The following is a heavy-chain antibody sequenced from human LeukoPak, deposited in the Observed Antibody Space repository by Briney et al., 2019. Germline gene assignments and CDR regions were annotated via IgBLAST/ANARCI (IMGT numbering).Heavy chain of an antibody. V-gene: IGHV3-48*01. Sequence: GGSLRLSCVASGFTFSSYSMNWVRQAPGKGLEWVSYIGRGSSEIHYADSVKGRFSISRDSAKNSLYLQMNSLRAEDTAVYYCTRELAYWGQGTLVTVSS. J-gene: IGHJ4*02. CDR3: TRELAY. CDR1: GFTFSSYS. CDR2: IGRGSSEI.